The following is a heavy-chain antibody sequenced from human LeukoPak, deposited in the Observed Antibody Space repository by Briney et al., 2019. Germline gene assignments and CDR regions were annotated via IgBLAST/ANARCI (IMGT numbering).Heavy chain of an antibody. CDR1: GFTFSSYW. CDR3: ARSLRIAVAASY. D-gene: IGHD6-19*01. CDR2: IKQDGSEK. V-gene: IGHV3-7*01. Sequence: PGGSLRLSCAASGFTFSSYWTSWVRQAPGKGLEWVANIKQDGSEKYYVDSLKGRFTISRDNAKNSLYLQMNSLTAEDTAIYYCARSLRIAVAASYWGQGTLVTVSS. J-gene: IGHJ4*02.